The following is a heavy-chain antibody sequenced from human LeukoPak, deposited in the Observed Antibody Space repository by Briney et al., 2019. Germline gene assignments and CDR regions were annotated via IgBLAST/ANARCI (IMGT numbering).Heavy chain of an antibody. CDR2: IYSGGST. D-gene: IGHD3-10*01. CDR3: ARDWVRGEDYYYYGMDV. V-gene: IGHV3-66*01. J-gene: IGHJ6*02. Sequence: GGSLHLSCAASGFTVSSNYMSGVRRAPGKGREWVSVIYSGGSTYYADSVKGRFTISRDNSKNTLYLQMNSLRAEDTAVYYCARDWVRGEDYYYYGMDVWGQGTTVTVFS. CDR1: GFTVSSNY.